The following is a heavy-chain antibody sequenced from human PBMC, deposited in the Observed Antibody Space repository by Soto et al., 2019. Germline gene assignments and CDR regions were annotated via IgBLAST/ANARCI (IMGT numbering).Heavy chain of an antibody. J-gene: IGHJ5*02. CDR1: GYSFHSYW. CDR2: IYPDDSDT. Sequence: GESLKISCKTSGYSFHSYWIAWVSQMPGKGLEWMGIIYPDDSDTRYSPSFEGQVTISVDKSIATAYLQWSRLEASDTAIYYCVRRGKEFTRSFWFDPWGQGTLVTVSS. CDR3: VRRGKEFTRSFWFDP. V-gene: IGHV5-51*01. D-gene: IGHD2-2*01.